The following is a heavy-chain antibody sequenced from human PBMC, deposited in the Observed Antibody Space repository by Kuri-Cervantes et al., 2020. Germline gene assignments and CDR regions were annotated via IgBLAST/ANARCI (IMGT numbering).Heavy chain of an antibody. CDR2: IWYDGSNK. V-gene: IGHV3-33*08. CDR3: AREGRGGLLQI. J-gene: IGHJ3*02. CDR1: GFTFSSYG. D-gene: IGHD3-16*01. Sequence: GESLKISCAASGFTFSSYGMHWVRQAPGKGLEWVAVIWYDGSNKYYADSVKGRFTISRDNAKNSLYLQMNSLRSEDTAVYYCAREGRGGLLQIWGQGTMVTVSS.